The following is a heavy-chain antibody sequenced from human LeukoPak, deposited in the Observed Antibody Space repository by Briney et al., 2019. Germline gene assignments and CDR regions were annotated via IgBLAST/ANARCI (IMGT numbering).Heavy chain of an antibody. Sequence: SQTLSLTCTVSGGSISSGSYYWSWIRQPAGKGLEWIGRIYTSGSTNYNPSLKSRVTISVDTSKNQFSLKLSSVTATDTAVYYCARGMRPGIAVAGFWFDPWGQGTLGTVSS. D-gene: IGHD6-13*01. V-gene: IGHV4-61*02. CDR3: ARGMRPGIAVAGFWFDP. J-gene: IGHJ5*02. CDR1: GGSISSGSYY. CDR2: IYTSGST.